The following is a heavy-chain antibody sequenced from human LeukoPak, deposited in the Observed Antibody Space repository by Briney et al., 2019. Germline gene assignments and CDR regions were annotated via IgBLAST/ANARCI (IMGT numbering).Heavy chain of an antibody. J-gene: IGHJ4*02. V-gene: IGHV3-30*02. CDR1: GFTFSSYG. D-gene: IGHD3-9*01. CDR3: SKSEYDFLTGSDFGY. Sequence: GGSLRLSCAASGFTFSSYGMHWVRQAPGKGLEWVAFIRYDGSNKYYADSVKGRFTISRDNSKNTLYLQMNSLRAEDTAVYYCSKSEYDFLTGSDFGYWGQGTLVTVSS. CDR2: IRYDGSNK.